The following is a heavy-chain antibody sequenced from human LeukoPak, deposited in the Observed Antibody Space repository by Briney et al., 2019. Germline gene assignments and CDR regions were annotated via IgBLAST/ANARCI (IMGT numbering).Heavy chain of an antibody. J-gene: IGHJ4*02. CDR1: GFTFSSYW. Sequence: GGSLRLSCAASGFTFSSYWMHWVRQAPGKGLVWVSRINSDGSSTSYADSVKGRFTISRDNAKNTLYLQMNSLRAEDTALYHCAKDRRTIAALDYWGQGTLVTVSS. CDR3: AKDRRTIAALDY. CDR2: INSDGSST. D-gene: IGHD6-6*01. V-gene: IGHV3-74*01.